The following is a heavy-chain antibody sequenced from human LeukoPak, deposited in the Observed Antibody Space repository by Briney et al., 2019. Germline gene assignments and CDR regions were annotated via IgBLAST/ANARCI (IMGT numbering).Heavy chain of an antibody. CDR2: INPNSGET. CDR3: ARDLQTGGMIAFGGVITPGDY. D-gene: IGHD3-16*02. Sequence: GASVKVSCTASGYTFTGYYMHWVRQAPGQGLEWMGWINPNSGETKFVQKFQGRFTMTRDTSISTAYMELSRLRSDDTAVYYCARDLQTGGMIAFGGVITPGDYWGQGTLVTVSS. V-gene: IGHV1-2*02. CDR1: GYTFTGYY. J-gene: IGHJ4*02.